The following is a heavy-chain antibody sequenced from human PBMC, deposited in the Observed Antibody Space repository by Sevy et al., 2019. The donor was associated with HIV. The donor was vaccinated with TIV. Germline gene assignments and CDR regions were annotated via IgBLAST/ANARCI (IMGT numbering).Heavy chain of an antibody. Sequence: SETLSLTCTVSGGSISSSSYYWGWIRQPQGKGLEWIGSIYYSGSTYYNPSLKSRVTISVDTSKNQFSLKLSSVTAADTAVYYCARGDETWFDPWGQGTLVTVSS. CDR3: ARGDETWFDP. V-gene: IGHV4-39*01. CDR1: GGSISSSSYY. J-gene: IGHJ5*02. CDR2: IYYSGST.